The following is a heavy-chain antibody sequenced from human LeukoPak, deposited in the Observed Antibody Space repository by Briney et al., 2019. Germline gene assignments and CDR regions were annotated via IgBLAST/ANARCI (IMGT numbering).Heavy chain of an antibody. Sequence: SETLSLTCTVSGGSISSSSYYWGWIRQPPGKGLEWIGYIYYSGSTNYNPSLKSRVTISVDTSKNQFSLKLSSVTAADTAVYYCASSSSSFLGDFQHWGQGTLVTVSS. J-gene: IGHJ1*01. CDR1: GGSISSSSYY. V-gene: IGHV4-61*05. D-gene: IGHD6-13*01. CDR3: ASSSSSFLGDFQH. CDR2: IYYSGST.